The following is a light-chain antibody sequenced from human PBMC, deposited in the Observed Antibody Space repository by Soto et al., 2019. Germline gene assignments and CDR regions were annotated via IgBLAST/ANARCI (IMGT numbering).Light chain of an antibody. CDR3: QQYGSSPST. CDR2: DVS. Sequence: EIVLTQSPCTLSLSPGESATLSCRASQSVSSRYVAWYQQQPGQAPRLLIYDVSNRATGIPDRFIGSGSGTDFTLTITRLEPEDFALYYCQQYGSSPSTFGQGTKV. J-gene: IGKJ1*01. V-gene: IGKV3-20*01. CDR1: QSVSSRY.